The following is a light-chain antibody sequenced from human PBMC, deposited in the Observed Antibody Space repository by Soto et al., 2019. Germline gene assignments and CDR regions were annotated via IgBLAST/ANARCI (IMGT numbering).Light chain of an antibody. V-gene: IGKV3-20*01. J-gene: IGKJ5*01. CDR2: GAS. CDR3: QQYSDLPMT. CDR1: QTANNNY. Sequence: DIVLTQSPGTLSFSPGERAILSCRASQTANNNYLAWCQQKPGQAPRLLIYGASRRATGIPDRFSGSASGTDFTLTISRLEPEDFAVYFCQQYSDLPMTFGQGTRLEIK.